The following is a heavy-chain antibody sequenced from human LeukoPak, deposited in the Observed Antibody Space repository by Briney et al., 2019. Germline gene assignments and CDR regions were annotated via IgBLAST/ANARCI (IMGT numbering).Heavy chain of an antibody. CDR3: ARDRRPLPGYSSGWSKDYGMDV. D-gene: IGHD6-19*01. CDR1: GGSISSGGYY. V-gene: IGHV4-30-2*01. CDR2: IYHSGST. J-gene: IGHJ6*02. Sequence: PSETLSLTCTVSGGSISSGGYYWSWIRQPPGKGLEWIGYIYHSGSTYYNPSLKSRVTISVDRSKNQFSLKLSSVTAADTAVYYCARDRRPLPGYSSGWSKDYGMDVWGQGTTVTVSS.